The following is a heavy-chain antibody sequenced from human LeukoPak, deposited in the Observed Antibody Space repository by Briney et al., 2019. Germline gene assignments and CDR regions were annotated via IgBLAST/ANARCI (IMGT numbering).Heavy chain of an antibody. CDR3: ATAPLPATMWNWYFDL. V-gene: IGHV4-30-4*01. CDR2: IYNSGTI. D-gene: IGHD2-2*01. CDR1: GGSISSGDYY. J-gene: IGHJ2*01. Sequence: MASETLSLTCTVSGGSISSGDYYWSWIRQPPGKGLEWIGYIYNSGTIYYNPSLKSRVTISVDTSKNQFSLKLRSVTAADTAVYYCATAPLPATMWNWYFDLWGRGTLVTVSS.